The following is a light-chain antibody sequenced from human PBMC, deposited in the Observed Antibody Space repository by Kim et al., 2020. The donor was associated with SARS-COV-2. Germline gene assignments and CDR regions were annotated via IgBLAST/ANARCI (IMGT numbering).Light chain of an antibody. Sequence: DIQTTQSPSTLSASVGDRVTITCRASQTITRWLAWYRQKLGKAPELLIYGASTLQSGVPSRFSGSGSGTEFTLTINGLQPGDCATYYCQQYNLYPLTFGGGTKADIK. CDR3: QQYNLYPLT. CDR1: QTITRW. V-gene: IGKV1-5*01. J-gene: IGKJ4*01. CDR2: GAS.